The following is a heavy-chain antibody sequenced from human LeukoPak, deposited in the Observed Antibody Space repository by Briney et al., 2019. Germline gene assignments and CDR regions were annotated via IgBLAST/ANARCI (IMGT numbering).Heavy chain of an antibody. J-gene: IGHJ4*02. Sequence: GASVTVSCTASGYAFTAYFMHWVRQAPGQGLEWMGWINPSSGGTMYAQSFQGRVTMTRDTSISTAYMELSSLTFDDTAVYYCAGAEGIDYWGQGTLVTVSS. V-gene: IGHV1-2*02. CDR3: AGAEGIDY. D-gene: IGHD6-13*01. CDR2: INPSSGGT. CDR1: GYAFTAYF.